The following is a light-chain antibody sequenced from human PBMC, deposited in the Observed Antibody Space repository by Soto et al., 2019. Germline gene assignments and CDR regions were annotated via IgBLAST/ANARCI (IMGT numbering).Light chain of an antibody. V-gene: IGLV2-14*01. CDR3: SSYRETNTVV. CDR1: YTDVGAYNY. Sequence: QSVLTQPASVSGSPGQSITISCTGVYTDVGAYNYVSWYQQHPGKVPKLMIFEVTNRPSGVSNRFSGSKSGNTASLTISGLQAEDEADYYCSSYRETNTVVFGGGTKVTVL. J-gene: IGLJ2*01. CDR2: EVT.